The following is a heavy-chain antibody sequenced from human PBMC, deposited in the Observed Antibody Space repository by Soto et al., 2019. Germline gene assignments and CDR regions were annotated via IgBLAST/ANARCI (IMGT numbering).Heavy chain of an antibody. J-gene: IGHJ4*02. V-gene: IGHV5-51*01. CDR1: GDRFSNDL. CDR3: ARXVFXGDSSSNYXDL. Sequence: PGEARKVSWKGSGDRFSNDLIAWVRQMPVKILEYMGIIYPSDSQTRYSPSFQGQVTISADKSISTAYLQWTRLKASDTAIYYCARXVFXGDSSSNYXDLWRQAILVTVYS. D-gene: IGHD4-17*01. CDR2: IYPSDSQT.